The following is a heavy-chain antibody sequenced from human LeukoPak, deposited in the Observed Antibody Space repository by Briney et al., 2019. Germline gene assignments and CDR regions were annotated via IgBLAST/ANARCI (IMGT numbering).Heavy chain of an antibody. CDR1: GGTFISYA. J-gene: IGHJ3*02. Sequence: SVKVSCKASGGTFISYAISWVRQAPGQGLEWMGGIIPIFGTANYAQKFQGRVTITTDESTSTAYMELSSLRSEDTAVYYCARDKPPWVNAFDIWGQGTMVTVSS. CDR2: IIPIFGTA. CDR3: ARDKPPWVNAFDI. V-gene: IGHV1-69*05. D-gene: IGHD1-14*01.